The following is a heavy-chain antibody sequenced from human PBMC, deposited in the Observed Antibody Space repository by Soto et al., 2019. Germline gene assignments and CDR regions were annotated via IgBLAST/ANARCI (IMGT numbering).Heavy chain of an antibody. V-gene: IGHV3-53*01. CDR2: PYNHGKT. CDR3: ARLTEGERH. CDR1: GFMVSSSH. Sequence: GGSLRLSCVVSGFMVSSSHMIWVRQAPGKGLEGVSIPYNHGKTNYLDSVKGRFTITRYNSKNTVYLQMNSLRVEDTALYYCARLTEGERHWGHGALVSVSS. D-gene: IGHD1-1*01. J-gene: IGHJ4*01.